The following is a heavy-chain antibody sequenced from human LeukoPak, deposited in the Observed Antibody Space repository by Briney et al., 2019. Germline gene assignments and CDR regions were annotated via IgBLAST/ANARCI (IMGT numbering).Heavy chain of an antibody. J-gene: IGHJ4*02. Sequence: GASVTVSCKASGGTFSSYAISWVRQAPGQGLEWMGRIIPILGIANYAQKFQGRVTITADKSTSTAYMELSSLRSEDTAVYYCARDYYDSSGYYDYWGQGTLVTVSS. CDR2: IIPILGIA. CDR1: GGTFSSYA. CDR3: ARDYYDSSGYYDY. D-gene: IGHD3-22*01. V-gene: IGHV1-69*04.